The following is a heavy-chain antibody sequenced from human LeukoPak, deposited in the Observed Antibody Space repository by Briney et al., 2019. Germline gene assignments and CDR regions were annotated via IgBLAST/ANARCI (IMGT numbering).Heavy chain of an antibody. J-gene: IGHJ4*02. CDR1: GGSISSGDYY. D-gene: IGHD1-26*01. CDR3: ARVPSGSYPFDY. Sequence: PSETLPLTCTVSGGSISSGDYYWSWIRQPPGKGLEWIGYIYYSGSTYYNPSLKSRVTISVDTSKNQFSLKLSSVTAADTAVYYCARVPSGSYPFDYWGQGTLVTVSS. CDR2: IYYSGST. V-gene: IGHV4-30-4*08.